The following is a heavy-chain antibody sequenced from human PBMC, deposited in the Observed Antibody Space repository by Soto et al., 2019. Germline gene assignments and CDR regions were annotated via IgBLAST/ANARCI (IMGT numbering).Heavy chain of an antibody. Sequence: ASVKVSCKASGYTFTGYYMHWVRQAPGQGLEWMGWINPNSGGTNYAQKFQGRVTMTRDTSISTAYMELSRLRSDDTAVYYCARGSGSYSYYYYYGMDVWGQGTTVTDS. CDR3: ARGSGSYSYYYYYGMDV. CDR1: GYTFTGYY. CDR2: INPNSGGT. V-gene: IGHV1-2*02. J-gene: IGHJ6*02. D-gene: IGHD1-26*01.